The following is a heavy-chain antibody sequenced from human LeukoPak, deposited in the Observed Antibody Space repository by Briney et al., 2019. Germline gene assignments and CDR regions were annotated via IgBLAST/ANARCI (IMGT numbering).Heavy chain of an antibody. CDR3: ARQSGGMDV. Sequence: GESLKISCRGSGYSFTTHWIGWVRQMPGKALEWMGIIYPGDSDTRYSPSFQGQVTISADKSSSTAYLRWSSLKASDTAIYYCARQSGGMDVWDQGTTVTVSS. J-gene: IGHJ6*02. D-gene: IGHD3-10*01. CDR2: IYPGDSDT. V-gene: IGHV5-51*01. CDR1: GYSFTTHW.